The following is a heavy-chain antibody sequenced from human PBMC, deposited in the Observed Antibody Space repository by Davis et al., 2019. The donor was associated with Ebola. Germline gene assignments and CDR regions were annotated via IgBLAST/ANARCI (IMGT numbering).Heavy chain of an antibody. V-gene: IGHV4-4*07. Sequence: PSETLSLTCTVSGDSISTYHWSWIRQPAGKGLEFIGRIYPSGSTNYKPSLKGRVTMSIDTSNNQFSLKVNSVTAADTAIYYCARGVWLGDNWFDPWGQGIPVTVSS. CDR2: IYPSGST. J-gene: IGHJ5*02. CDR3: ARGVWLGDNWFDP. D-gene: IGHD6-19*01. CDR1: GDSISTYH.